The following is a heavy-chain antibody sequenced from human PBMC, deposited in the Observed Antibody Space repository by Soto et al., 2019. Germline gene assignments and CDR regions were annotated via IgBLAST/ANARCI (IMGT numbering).Heavy chain of an antibody. CDR2: IFSGGST. D-gene: IGHD3-9*01. CDR1: GFTFSSNY. Sequence: GGSLRLSCAASGFTFSSNYMSWVRQAPGKGLEWVSGIFSGGSTYYANSVKGRFTISRDHSQSSVFLQMSSLRDEDTAVYYCAKDRQPDGIWTFDLWGQGTLVTVSS. J-gene: IGHJ4*02. V-gene: IGHV3-53*01. CDR3: AKDRQPDGIWTFDL.